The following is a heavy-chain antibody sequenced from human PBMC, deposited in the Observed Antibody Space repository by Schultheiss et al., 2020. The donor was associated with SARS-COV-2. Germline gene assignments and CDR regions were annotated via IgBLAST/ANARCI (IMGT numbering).Heavy chain of an antibody. D-gene: IGHD6-19*01. J-gene: IGHJ6*02. CDR1: GFTFSSYS. CDR3: ARDSTSYSSGWGNYYYGMDV. Sequence: GGSLRLSCAASGFTFSSYSMNWVRQAPGKGLEWVSSISSSSSYIYYADSVKGRFTISRDNAKNSLYLQMNSPRAEDTAVYYCARDSTSYSSGWGNYYYGMDVWGQGTTVTVSS. CDR2: ISSSSSYI. V-gene: IGHV3-21*01.